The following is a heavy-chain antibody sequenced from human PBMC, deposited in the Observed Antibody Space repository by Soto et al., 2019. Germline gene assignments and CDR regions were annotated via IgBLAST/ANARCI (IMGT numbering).Heavy chain of an antibody. V-gene: IGHV3-48*02. CDR2: MSSRSLTI. J-gene: IGHJ6*02. CDR1: GFTFSTYS. D-gene: IGHD6-6*01. Sequence: EVQLVESGGGLVQPGGSLRVSCAASGFTFSTYSMNWVRQAPGKGLEWVSYMSSRSLTIYYTDSVKGRFTISRDNAKNSRYLQMNSLRDEDTAVYYCARGGSSSDNGMDVWGQGTTVTVSS. CDR3: ARGGSSSDNGMDV.